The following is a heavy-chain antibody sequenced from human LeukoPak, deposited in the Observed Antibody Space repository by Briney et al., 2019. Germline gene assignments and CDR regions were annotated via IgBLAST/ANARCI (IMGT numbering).Heavy chain of an antibody. D-gene: IGHD2-8*01. Sequence: ASVKVSCKASGSIFSDYYIHWVRQAPGQGLEWVGWINPNSGDTKFAQKFQDRVTMTGDVSIATAYMELNSLTFDGTAIYYCAREVFVLSDALQGINAFGVWGQGTLVTVSS. CDR2: INPNSGDT. V-gene: IGHV1-2*02. J-gene: IGHJ3*01. CDR3: AREVFVLSDALQGINAFGV. CDR1: GSIFSDYY.